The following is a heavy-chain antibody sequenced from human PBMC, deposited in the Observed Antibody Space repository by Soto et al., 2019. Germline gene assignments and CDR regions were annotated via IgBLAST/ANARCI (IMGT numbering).Heavy chain of an antibody. J-gene: IGHJ5*02. CDR2: IYYSGST. Sequence: SETLSLTCTVSGGSVSSGSYYWSWIRQPPGKGLEWIGYIYYSGSTNYNPSLKSRVTISVDTSKNQFSLKLSSVTAADTAVYYCARDNYGDFGWFDPWGQGTLVTVSS. CDR3: ARDNYGDFGWFDP. V-gene: IGHV4-61*01. CDR1: GGSVSSGSYY. D-gene: IGHD4-17*01.